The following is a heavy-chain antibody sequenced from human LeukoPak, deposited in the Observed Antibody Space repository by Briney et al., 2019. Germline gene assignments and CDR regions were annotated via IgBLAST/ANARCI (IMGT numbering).Heavy chain of an antibody. CDR2: IIPIFGTT. J-gene: IGHJ3*02. Sequence: GASVKVSCKASGGTFRSYTISWVRQAPGQGLEWMGGIIPIFGTTNYAQKFLGRVTITADESTSTAYLEVSSLRSDDTAVYYCARGHPSNSKTFDMWGQGTMVSVSS. D-gene: IGHD6-13*01. V-gene: IGHV1-69*13. CDR3: ARGHPSNSKTFDM. CDR1: GGTFRSYT.